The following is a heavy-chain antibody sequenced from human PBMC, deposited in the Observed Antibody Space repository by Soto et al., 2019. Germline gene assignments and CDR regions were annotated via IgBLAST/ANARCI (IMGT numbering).Heavy chain of an antibody. CDR2: ISQVGRA. D-gene: IGHD5-12*01. J-gene: IGHJ4*02. V-gene: IGHV4-34*01. Sequence: SETLALSCDVSGDSFSGYFCNWLRQPPGKGLEWIGEISQVGRARYNPSLETRITISVDTSKTQFSLNLTSVTDADTAVYYCARRYGYIRQWGQAALLSVSS. CDR1: GDSFSGYF. CDR3: ARRYGYIRQ.